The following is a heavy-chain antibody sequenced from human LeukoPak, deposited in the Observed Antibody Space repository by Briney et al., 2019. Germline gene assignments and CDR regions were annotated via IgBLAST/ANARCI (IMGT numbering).Heavy chain of an antibody. V-gene: IGHV4-59*01. CDR3: ARVPRSYYYYYYMDV. J-gene: IGHJ6*03. Sequence: PSEALSLTCTVSGGSISSYHWSWIRQPPGKGLEWIGYIYYSGSSNYNPSLKSRVTISVDTSKNQFSLKLSSVTAADTAVYYCARVPRSYYYYYYMDVWGKGTTVTVSS. CDR1: GGSISSYH. CDR2: IYYSGSS.